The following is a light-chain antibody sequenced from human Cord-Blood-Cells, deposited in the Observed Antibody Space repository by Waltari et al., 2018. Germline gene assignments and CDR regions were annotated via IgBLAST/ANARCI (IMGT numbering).Light chain of an antibody. CDR2: DVS. V-gene: IGLV2-14*01. CDR1: SSDVGGYNS. CDR3: SSYTSSSLWV. Sequence: QSALTQPASVSGSPGQSITISCTGTSSDVGGYNSVSWYQQHPGKAPKLTIYDVSKRPSGVSNRFSGSKSGNTASLTISGLQAEDEADYYCSSYTSSSLWVFGGGTKLTVL. J-gene: IGLJ3*02.